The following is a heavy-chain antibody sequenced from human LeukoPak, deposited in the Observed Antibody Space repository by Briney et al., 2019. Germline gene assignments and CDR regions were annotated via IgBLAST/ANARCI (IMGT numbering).Heavy chain of an antibody. V-gene: IGHV4-34*01. D-gene: IGHD6-13*01. Sequence: PSETLSLTCAVHGGSFSGYYWSWIRRPPGKGLEWIGEINHSGSTHYTPSLKSRVTISVDTSKNQFSLKLSSVTAADTAVYYCASFTEAAALFDYWGQGTLVTVSS. J-gene: IGHJ4*02. CDR1: GGSFSGYY. CDR2: INHSGST. CDR3: ASFTEAAALFDY.